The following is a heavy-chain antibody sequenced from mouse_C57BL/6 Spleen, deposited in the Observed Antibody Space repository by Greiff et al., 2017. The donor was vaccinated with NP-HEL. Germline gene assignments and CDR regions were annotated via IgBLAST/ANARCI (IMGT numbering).Heavy chain of an antibody. D-gene: IGHD1-1*01. CDR2: IRNKANGYTT. Sequence: EVQRVESGGGLVQPGGSLSLSCAASGFTFTDYYMSWVRQPPGKALEWLGFIRNKANGYTTEYSASVKGRFTISRDNSQSILSLQMNALGAEDSATYYCASYGSSRYYYAMDYWGQGTSVTVSS. CDR1: GFTFTDYY. J-gene: IGHJ4*01. CDR3: ASYGSSRYYYAMDY. V-gene: IGHV7-3*01.